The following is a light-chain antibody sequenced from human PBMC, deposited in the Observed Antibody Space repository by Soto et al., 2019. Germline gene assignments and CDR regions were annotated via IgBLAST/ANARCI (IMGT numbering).Light chain of an antibody. CDR1: NLGSKH. V-gene: IGLV3-21*02. Sequence: SYVLTQPPSVSVAPGQTATIPCGGDNLGSKHVQWYQQKPGQAPLLVIYDSYDRPSGIPERFSASDSGNTATLTISRVEIGDEADYYCQVWESGIDYVFGTGTKLTVL. J-gene: IGLJ1*01. CDR3: QVWESGIDYV. CDR2: DSY.